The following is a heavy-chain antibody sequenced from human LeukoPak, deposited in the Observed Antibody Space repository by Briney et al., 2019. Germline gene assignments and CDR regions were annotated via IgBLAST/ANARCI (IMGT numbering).Heavy chain of an antibody. Sequence: PGGSLRLSCAASGFIFNTYGMSWVRQAPGKGLEWVSAISKSGGSTYYADSVKGRFTISRDNSKNTLYLQMNSLRAEDTAVYYCAKDSEGAHTKNNWFDPWGQGTLVTVSS. V-gene: IGHV3-23*01. D-gene: IGHD1-1*01. CDR2: ISKSGGST. J-gene: IGHJ5*02. CDR1: GFIFNTYG. CDR3: AKDSEGAHTKNNWFDP.